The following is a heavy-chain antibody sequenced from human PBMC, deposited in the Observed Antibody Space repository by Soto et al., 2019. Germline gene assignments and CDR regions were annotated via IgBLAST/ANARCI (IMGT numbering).Heavy chain of an antibody. CDR3: ARALGGIAVTGTWTEYFQY. CDR1: GYTFTDYV. Sequence: QVQLVQSGAEERRPGASVKVSCKASGYTFTDYVIHWVRQAPGQGLEWMGWINAGNGNTKYSQKFQGRVTFTRDTSASTAYRELSSVRSEDTVVYFCARALGGIAVTGTWTEYFQYWGQGTLVTVSS. V-gene: IGHV1-3*05. D-gene: IGHD6-19*01. J-gene: IGHJ1*01. CDR2: INAGNGNT.